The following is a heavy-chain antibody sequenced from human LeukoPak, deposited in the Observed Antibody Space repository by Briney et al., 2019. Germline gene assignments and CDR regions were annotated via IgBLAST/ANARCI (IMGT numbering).Heavy chain of an antibody. V-gene: IGHV3-48*03. CDR3: ARGGYYDSVWGSYEVAFDI. Sequence: GGSLRLSCASSGFTFSIYEMNWVPQAPGKGREWVSYISISGSTIYYADSLKGRFTISRDNARNSLYLQMNKLRGEDTAVYYFARGGYYDSVWGSYEVAFDIWGQGTMVTVSS. J-gene: IGHJ3*02. CDR2: ISISGSTI. CDR1: GFTFSIYE. D-gene: IGHD3-16*01.